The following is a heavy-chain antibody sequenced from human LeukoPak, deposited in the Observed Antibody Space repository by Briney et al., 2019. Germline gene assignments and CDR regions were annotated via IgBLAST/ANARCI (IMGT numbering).Heavy chain of an antibody. CDR2: TYYRSKWYN. CDR3: ARAVGGEQWLAPHFDY. V-gene: IGHV6-1*01. Sequence: SQTLSLTCAISGDSVSSNSAAWNWIRQSPPRGLEWLGGTYYRSKWYNDYAVSVKSRITINPDTSKNQFSLQLNSVTPEDTAVYYCARAVGGEQWLAPHFDYWGQGTLVTVSS. J-gene: IGHJ4*02. D-gene: IGHD6-19*01. CDR1: GDSVSSNSAA.